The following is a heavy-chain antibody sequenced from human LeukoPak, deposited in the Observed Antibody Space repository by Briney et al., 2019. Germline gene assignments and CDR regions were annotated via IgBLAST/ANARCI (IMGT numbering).Heavy chain of an antibody. CDR2: IWYDGNNK. Sequence: GGSLRLSCAASGFTFSNYGMHWVRQAPGKGLEWVAVIWYDGNNKYYADSVKGRFTISRDNSKNTLSLQMNRLRAEDTAVYYCARDPSLRVTLDYWGQGTLVTVSS. J-gene: IGHJ4*02. D-gene: IGHD4-4*01. CDR1: GFTFSNYG. CDR3: ARDPSLRVTLDY. V-gene: IGHV3-33*01.